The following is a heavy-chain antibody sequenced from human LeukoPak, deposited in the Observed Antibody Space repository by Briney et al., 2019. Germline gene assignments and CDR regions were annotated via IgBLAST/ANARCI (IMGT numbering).Heavy chain of an antibody. CDR3: ARGQFIAALDY. D-gene: IGHD6-6*01. CDR2: ISYDGSNK. Sequence: TGGSLKLSCAASGFTFSSYAMHWVRQAPGKGLEWVAVISYDGSNKYYADSVKGRFTISRDNSKNTLYLQMNSLRAEDTAVYYCARGQFIAALDYWGQGTLVTVSS. CDR1: GFTFSSYA. J-gene: IGHJ4*02. V-gene: IGHV3-30*04.